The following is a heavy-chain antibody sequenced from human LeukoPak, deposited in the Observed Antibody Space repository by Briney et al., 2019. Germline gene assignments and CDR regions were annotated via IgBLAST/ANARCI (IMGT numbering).Heavy chain of an antibody. J-gene: IGHJ4*02. CDR3: ARDLAYSRLDY. V-gene: IGHV3-7*01. CDR1: GLTFSSSW. CDR2: INPDGNKK. Sequence: PGGSLRLSCAVSGLTFSSSWMDWVRQAPGKGLEWVASINPDGNKKYSADSVKGRFTISRDNAENSLYLQMNSLRVEDTAFYYCARDLAYSRLDYWGQGTLVIVSP. D-gene: IGHD5-18*01.